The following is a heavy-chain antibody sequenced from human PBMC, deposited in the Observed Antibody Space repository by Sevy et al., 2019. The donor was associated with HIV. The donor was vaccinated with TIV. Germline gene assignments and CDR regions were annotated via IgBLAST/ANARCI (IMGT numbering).Heavy chain of an antibody. V-gene: IGHV1-69*13. J-gene: IGHJ6*02. D-gene: IGHD3-10*01. CDR3: ARKSGHYGSGSYYYYYYGMDV. CDR1: GGTFSSYA. CDR2: IIPIFGTE. Sequence: ASVKVSCKASGGTFSSYAISWVRQAPGQGLEWMGGIIPIFGTENYAKKFQGRVTITADESTSTAYMELSSLRSEDTAVYYCARKSGHYGSGSYYYYYYGMDVWGQGTTVTVSS.